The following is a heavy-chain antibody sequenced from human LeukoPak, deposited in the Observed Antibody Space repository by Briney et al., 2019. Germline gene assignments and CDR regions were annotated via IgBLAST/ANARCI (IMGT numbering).Heavy chain of an antibody. D-gene: IGHD3-9*01. J-gene: IGHJ4*02. CDR2: FNPNSGGT. Sequence: ASVKVSCKASGYTFTDYYMHWVRQAPGQGLEWMGWFNPNSGGTNYAQKFQGRVTMTRDTSISTAYMELSSLRAEDTAVYYCAKALALLRYFDWPDYWGQGTLVTVSS. CDR1: GYTFTDYY. V-gene: IGHV1-2*02. CDR3: AKALALLRYFDWPDY.